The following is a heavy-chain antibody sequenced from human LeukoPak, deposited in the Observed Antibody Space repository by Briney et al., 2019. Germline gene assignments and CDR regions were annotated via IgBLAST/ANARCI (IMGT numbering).Heavy chain of an antibody. D-gene: IGHD2/OR15-2a*01. V-gene: IGHV4-59*01. J-gene: IGHJ3*02. CDR3: ARLRIAVNAFGI. Sequence: PSETLSLTCAVSGGSISSYYWSWIRQPPGKGLEWIGYIYYSGSTNYNPSLKSRVTISVDTSKNQFSLKLSSVTAADTAVYYCARLRIAVNAFGIWGQGTMVTVSS. CDR1: GGSISSYY. CDR2: IYYSGST.